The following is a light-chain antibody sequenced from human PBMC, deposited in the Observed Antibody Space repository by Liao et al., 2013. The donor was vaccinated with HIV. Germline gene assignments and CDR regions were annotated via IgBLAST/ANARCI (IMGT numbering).Light chain of an antibody. CDR1: NLGDKY. CDR2: QDS. CDR3: QAWDSSTYV. V-gene: IGLV3-1*01. J-gene: IGLJ1*01. Sequence: SYDLMQPPSVSVSPGQTASITCSGDNLGDKYAFWYQQKPGQSPVLVIYQDSKRPSGIPERFSGSNSGNTATLTISGTQAMDEADYYCQAWDSSTYVFGTGTKVTVL.